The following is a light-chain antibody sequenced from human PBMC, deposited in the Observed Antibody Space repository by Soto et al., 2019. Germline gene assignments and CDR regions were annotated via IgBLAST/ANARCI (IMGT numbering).Light chain of an antibody. CDR2: GAS. V-gene: IGKV3-20*01. Sequence: EIVLTQSPGTLSLSPGETAALSCRASQSVSASFLAWYQQKPGQAPRLLISGASSRATDIPDRFSGSGSGTDFTLTISRLEPEDFAVYYCQHFSSSPYTFGQGTKLEIK. CDR1: QSVSASF. J-gene: IGKJ2*01. CDR3: QHFSSSPYT.